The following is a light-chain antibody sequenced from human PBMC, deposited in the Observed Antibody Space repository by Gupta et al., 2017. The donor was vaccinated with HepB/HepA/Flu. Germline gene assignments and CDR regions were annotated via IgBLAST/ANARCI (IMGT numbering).Light chain of an antibody. V-gene: IGKV3-11*01. CDR2: DAS. J-gene: IGKJ3*01. Sequence: EIVLTQLPATLSLSPGERATLSCRASQSVSIYLAWYQHKPGQPPRLLIYDASNRATGIPARFSGSGSGTDFTLTISSLEPEDSAVYYCQQRIKGPPGISFGHGTKVEIK. CDR3: QQRIKGPPGIS. CDR1: QSVSIY.